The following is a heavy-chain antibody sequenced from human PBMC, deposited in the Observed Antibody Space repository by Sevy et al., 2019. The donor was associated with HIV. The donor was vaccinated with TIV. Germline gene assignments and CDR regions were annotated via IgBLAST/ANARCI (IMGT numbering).Heavy chain of an antibody. V-gene: IGHV3-23*01. J-gene: IGHJ4*02. CDR2: ISGSGGST. CDR1: GFTMSNYA. D-gene: IGHD3-22*01. CDR3: AKDLYYDNTLFDY. Sequence: GGSLRLSCEASGFTMSNYAMNWVRQAPGKGLEWVSGISGSGGSTYYADSVKGRFTISRDNSKNMFYLQMSSLGTEDTAVYYCAKDLYYDNTLFDYWGQGTLVTVSS.